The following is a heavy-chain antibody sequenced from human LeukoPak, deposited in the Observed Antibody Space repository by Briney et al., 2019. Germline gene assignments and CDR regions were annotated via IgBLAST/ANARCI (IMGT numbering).Heavy chain of an antibody. CDR3: ARDQRRTYYYDSSGYGHFDY. D-gene: IGHD3-22*01. J-gene: IGHJ4*02. Sequence: GGSLRLSCAASGFTFSDYYMSWIRQAPGKGLEWVSYISRSGSTIYYAASVKGRFTISRDNAKNSLYLQMNSLRAEDTAVYYCARDQRRTYYYDSSGYGHFDYWGQGTLVTVSS. V-gene: IGHV3-11*01. CDR2: ISRSGSTI. CDR1: GFTFSDYY.